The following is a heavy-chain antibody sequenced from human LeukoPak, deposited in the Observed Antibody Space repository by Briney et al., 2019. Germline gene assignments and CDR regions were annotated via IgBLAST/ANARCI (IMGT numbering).Heavy chain of an antibody. D-gene: IGHD3-3*01. CDR1: GFTFSSYA. Sequence: GGSLRLSCAASGFTFSSYAMSWVRQAPGKGLAWVSAISGSGGSTYYADSVKGRFTISRDNSKNTLYLQMNSLRAEDTAVYYCARHDPNPYYDFWSGPTCYWGQGTLVTVSS. CDR2: ISGSGGST. CDR3: ARHDPNPYYDFWSGPTCY. J-gene: IGHJ4*02. V-gene: IGHV3-23*01.